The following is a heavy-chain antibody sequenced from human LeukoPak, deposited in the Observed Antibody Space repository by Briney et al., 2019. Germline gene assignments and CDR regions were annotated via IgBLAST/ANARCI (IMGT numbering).Heavy chain of an antibody. D-gene: IGHD3-3*01. CDR1: GYTFTSYD. Sequence: ASVKVSCKASGYTFTSYDINWVRQATGQGLEWMGWMNPNSGNTGYAQKFQGRVTITRNTSISTAYMELSSLRSEDTAVYYCARGENDFWRSAGYFQHWGQGTLVTVSS. CDR3: ARGENDFWRSAGYFQH. V-gene: IGHV1-8*03. J-gene: IGHJ1*01. CDR2: MNPNSGNT.